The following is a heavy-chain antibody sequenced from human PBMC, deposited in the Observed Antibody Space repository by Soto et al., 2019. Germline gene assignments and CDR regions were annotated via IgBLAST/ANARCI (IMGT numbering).Heavy chain of an antibody. D-gene: IGHD1-7*01. CDR2: ISWNSGSI. V-gene: IGHV3-9*01. CDR1: GFXFDDYA. CDR3: AKDIGDWNYGRGFDY. Sequence: EVQLVESGGGLVQPGRSLRLSCAXXGFXFDDYAMHWVRQAPGKGLEWVSGISWNSGSIGYADSVKGRFTISRDNAKNSLYLQMNSLRAEDTALYYCAKDIGDWNYGRGFDYWGQGTLVTVSS. J-gene: IGHJ4*02.